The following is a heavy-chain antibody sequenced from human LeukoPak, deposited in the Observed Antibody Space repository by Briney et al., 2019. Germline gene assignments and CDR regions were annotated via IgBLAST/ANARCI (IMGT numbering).Heavy chain of an antibody. V-gene: IGHV4-59*01. Sequence: SETLSLTCTVSGGSISSYYWSWIRQPPGKGLEWIGYIYYSGSTNYNPSLKSRVTISVDTSKNQFSLKLSSVTAADTAVYYCARGPSIAVAGTRNWFDPWGQGTLVTVSS. CDR3: ARGPSIAVAGTRNWFDP. D-gene: IGHD6-19*01. J-gene: IGHJ5*02. CDR1: GGSISSYY. CDR2: IYYSGST.